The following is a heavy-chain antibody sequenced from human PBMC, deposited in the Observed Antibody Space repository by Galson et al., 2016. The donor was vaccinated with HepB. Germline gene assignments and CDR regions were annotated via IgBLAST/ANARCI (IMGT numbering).Heavy chain of an antibody. CDR3: VRDHNWGLDY. D-gene: IGHD7-27*01. J-gene: IGHJ4*02. CDR2: IRSRSNDRAI. CDR1: GFMFKNYA. V-gene: IGHV3-48*02. Sequence: SLRLSCAASGFMFKNYATNWVRQAPGKGLEWIAYIRSRSNDRAIFYAGSVKGRFAISGDNAKDSMYLQMNSLRDEDTAVYYCVRDHNWGLDYWGQGALVTVSS.